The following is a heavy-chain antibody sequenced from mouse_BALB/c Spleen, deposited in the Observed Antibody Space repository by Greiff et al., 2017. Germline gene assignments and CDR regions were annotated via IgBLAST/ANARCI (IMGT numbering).Heavy chain of an antibody. CDR1: GFTFSSYA. Sequence: EVKLVESGGGLVKPGGSLKLSCAASGFTFSSYAMSWVRQTPEKGLEWVATISSGGSYTYYADSVKGRFTISRDNAKNTLYLQMSSLRSEDTAMYYCARRDQLHAMDYWGQGTSVTVSS. CDR2: ISSGGSYT. CDR3: ARRDQLHAMDY. D-gene: IGHD4-1*02. J-gene: IGHJ4*01. V-gene: IGHV5-9-3*01.